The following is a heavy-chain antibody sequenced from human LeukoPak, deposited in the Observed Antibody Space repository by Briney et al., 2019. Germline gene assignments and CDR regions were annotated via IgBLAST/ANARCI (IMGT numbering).Heavy chain of an antibody. V-gene: IGHV1-18*01. J-gene: IGHJ3*02. D-gene: IGHD3-22*01. CDR1: GYTFTSYG. CDR2: ISAYNGNT. CDR3: ARFITYYYDGSGYWAFDI. Sequence: ASVKVSCKASGYTFTSYGISWVRQAPGQGLEWMGWISAYNGNTNYAQKLQGRVTMTTDTSTSTAYMELRSLRSDDTAVYYCARFITYYYDGSGYWAFDIWGQGTMVTVSS.